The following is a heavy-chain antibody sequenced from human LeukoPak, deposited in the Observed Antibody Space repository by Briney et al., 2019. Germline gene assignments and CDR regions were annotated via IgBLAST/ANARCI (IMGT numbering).Heavy chain of an antibody. V-gene: IGHV4-39*01. D-gene: IGHD3-10*01. Sequence: SETLSLTCTVSGGSIRSSSYYWGWIRQPPGKGLEWIGSIYYSGSTYYNPSLKSRVTISVDTSKNQFSLKLSSVTAADTAVYYCARRAVRGVIRDYWGQGTLVTVSS. J-gene: IGHJ4*02. CDR1: GGSIRSSSYY. CDR2: IYYSGST. CDR3: ARRAVRGVIRDY.